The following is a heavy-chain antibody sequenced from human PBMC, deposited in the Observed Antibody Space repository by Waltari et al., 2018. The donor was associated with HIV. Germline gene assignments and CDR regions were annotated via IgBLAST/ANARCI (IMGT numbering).Heavy chain of an antibody. CDR3: AKAREEASTMTARFDS. J-gene: IGHJ4*02. CDR2: ISATGGSK. D-gene: IGHD2-21*02. V-gene: IGHV3-23*01. Sequence: EVHLLEAGGGLVHPGGSLCIYCATGGTSFDKYAGPWVRQAPGTGLEWVSTISATGGSKYYAVSVKGRLTISRDNSKNTLFLHMNSLRVDDTAVYFCAKAREEASTMTARFDSWGQGSLVTVSA. CDR1: GTSFDKYA.